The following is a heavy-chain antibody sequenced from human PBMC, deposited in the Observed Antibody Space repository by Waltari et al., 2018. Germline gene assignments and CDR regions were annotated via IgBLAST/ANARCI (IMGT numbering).Heavy chain of an antibody. Sequence: QVQLVQSGAEVKKPGASVKVYCKASGYTFTSYDINWVRQATGQGLEWMGWVNPNIVNTGYSQKCQGRVTITRNTSISTAYMELSSLRSEDTAVYYCARASQTSMDVWGQGTTITVSS. CDR1: GYTFTSYD. V-gene: IGHV1-8*03. J-gene: IGHJ6*02. CDR2: VNPNIVNT. CDR3: ARASQTSMDV.